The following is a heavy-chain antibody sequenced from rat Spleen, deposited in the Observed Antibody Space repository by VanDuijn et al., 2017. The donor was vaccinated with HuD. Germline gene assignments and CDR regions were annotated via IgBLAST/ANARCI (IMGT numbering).Heavy chain of an antibody. Sequence: EVQLVETGGGLVQPGRSLKLSCVASGFTFGSYWMYWIRQAPGKGLEWVSSINTDGGSTYSPDSVKGRFTISRDNAENTVYLQMNSLRSEYTATYYCARCAIGGVLDAWGQVVSVTVSS. J-gene: IGHJ4*01. CDR3: ARCAIGGVLDA. V-gene: IGHV5-58*01. D-gene: IGHD4-3*01. CDR1: GFTFGSYW. CDR2: INTDGGST.